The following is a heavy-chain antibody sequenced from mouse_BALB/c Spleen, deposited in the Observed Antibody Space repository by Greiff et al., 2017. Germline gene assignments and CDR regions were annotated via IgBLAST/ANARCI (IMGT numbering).Heavy chain of an antibody. CDR1: GYTFTSYW. Sequence: QVQLQQPGAELVKPGASVKLSCKASGYTFTSYWMHWVKQRPGQGLEWIGEINPSNGRTNYNEKFKSKATLTVDKSSSTAYMQLSSLTSEDSAVYYRVLGGSTMITTGFAYWGQGTLVTVSA. D-gene: IGHD2-4*01. J-gene: IGHJ3*01. CDR3: VLGGSTMITTGFAY. CDR2: INPSNGRT. V-gene: IGHV1S81*02.